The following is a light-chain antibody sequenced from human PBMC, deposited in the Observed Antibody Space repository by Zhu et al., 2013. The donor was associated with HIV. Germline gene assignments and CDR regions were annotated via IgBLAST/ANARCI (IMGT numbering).Light chain of an antibody. J-gene: IGKJ1*01. Sequence: EIVLTQSPGTLSLSPGESATLSCRASQSIRSSFLAWYQQKPGQAPRLLIYGASSRATGIPDRFSGSGSGTDFTLTISSLEPEDFAVYYCQQRSNWPPTFGQGTKVEIK. CDR1: QSIRSSF. CDR2: GAS. CDR3: QQRSNWPPT. V-gene: IGKV3D-20*02.